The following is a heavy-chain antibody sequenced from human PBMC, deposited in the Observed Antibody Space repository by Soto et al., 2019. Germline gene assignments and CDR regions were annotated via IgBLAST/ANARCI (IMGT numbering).Heavy chain of an antibody. Sequence: AAGKVSCKASGYTFTSYDINWVRQATGQGLEWMGWMNPNSGNTGYAQKFQGRVTMTRNTSISTAYMELSSLRSEDTAVYYCARAYGSGSYGWFDPWGQGTLVTVSS. CDR1: GYTFTSYD. J-gene: IGHJ5*02. D-gene: IGHD3-10*01. V-gene: IGHV1-8*01. CDR2: MNPNSGNT. CDR3: ARAYGSGSYGWFDP.